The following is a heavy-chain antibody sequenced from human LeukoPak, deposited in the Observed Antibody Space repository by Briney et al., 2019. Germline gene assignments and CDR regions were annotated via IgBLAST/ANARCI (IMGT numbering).Heavy chain of an antibody. V-gene: IGHV4-59*01. D-gene: IGHD1-1*01. Sequence: PSATLSLTCTVSGASISGYYWGWIRQSPGKGLEWIGYIHYSGDTNYVPSLKSRVSISVDTSKNQFSLKLTSLTAADTAVYYCVKVGTGTVDFWGQGTLVSISS. CDR2: IHYSGDT. CDR1: GASISGYY. J-gene: IGHJ4*02. CDR3: VKVGTGTVDF.